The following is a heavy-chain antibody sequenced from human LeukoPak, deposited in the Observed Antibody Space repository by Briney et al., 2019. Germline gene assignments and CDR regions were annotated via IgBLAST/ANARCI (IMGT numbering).Heavy chain of an antibody. Sequence: GGSLRLSCAVSGFTFSGFWMSWSRQAPGKGQEWVASMNSDGSEGYYADVVKGRFTISRDNAKNSLYLQINSLRAEDTAVYYCARSSYSSSSSVWGQGTMVTVSS. CDR3: ARSSYSSSSSV. D-gene: IGHD6-6*01. V-gene: IGHV3-7*03. CDR2: MNSDGSEG. J-gene: IGHJ3*01. CDR1: GFTFSGFW.